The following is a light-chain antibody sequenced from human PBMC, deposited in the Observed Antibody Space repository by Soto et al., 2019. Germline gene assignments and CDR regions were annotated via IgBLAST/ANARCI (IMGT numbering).Light chain of an antibody. CDR2: AAS. CDR1: QAITAY. J-gene: IGKJ4*01. V-gene: IGKV1-9*01. Sequence: DIPLTQSPPFLSASVGDRVTITCRASQAITAYLAWYQQKPGKAPTLLIHAASALHTGVPSRFSGIGSDTEFTLSISALQPEDFATYFCQQLNAFPFTFGGGTKVEIK. CDR3: QQLNAFPFT.